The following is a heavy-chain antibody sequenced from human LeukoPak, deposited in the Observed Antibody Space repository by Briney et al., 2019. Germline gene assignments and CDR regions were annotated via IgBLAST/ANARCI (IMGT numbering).Heavy chain of an antibody. J-gene: IGHJ4*02. D-gene: IGHD3-10*01. Sequence: GGSLRLSCAASAFTFSDYWMTWVRQAPGKGLERVANIKEDGSEKYYVDSVKGRFTISRDNAKNSLYLQMSSLRAEDTAVYYCARGEYMVRGVRPLDYWGQGTLVTVS. CDR2: IKEDGSEK. V-gene: IGHV3-7*03. CDR3: ARGEYMVRGVRPLDY. CDR1: AFTFSDYW.